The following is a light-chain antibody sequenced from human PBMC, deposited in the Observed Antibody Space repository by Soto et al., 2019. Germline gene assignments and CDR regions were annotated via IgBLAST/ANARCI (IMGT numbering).Light chain of an antibody. CDR1: QSISSW. V-gene: IGKV1-5*01. Sequence: IQITQSPSTLSASVGDRVTITFRASQSISSWLAWYQQKPGKAPKLLIYEESTLHSGVPSRFSGRKSATQFTLTIDSLQPEDFATYYCQQVKTYPRTFGGGTKVDIK. CDR3: QQVKTYPRT. CDR2: EES. J-gene: IGKJ4*01.